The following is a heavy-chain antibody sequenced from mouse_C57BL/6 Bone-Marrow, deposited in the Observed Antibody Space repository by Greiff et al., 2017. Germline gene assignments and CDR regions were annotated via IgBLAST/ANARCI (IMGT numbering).Heavy chain of an antibody. Sequence: VQLQQSGAELVKPGASVKMSCKASGYTFTTYPIEWMKQNHGKSLEWIGNFHPYNDDTKYNEKFKGKATLTVEKSSSTVYLELSRFTSDDSAVYYCARRGYYDYVWFAYRGQGTLVTVSA. CDR3: ARRGYYDYVWFAY. CDR2: FHPYNDDT. CDR1: GYTFTTYP. D-gene: IGHD2-4*01. J-gene: IGHJ3*01. V-gene: IGHV1-47*01.